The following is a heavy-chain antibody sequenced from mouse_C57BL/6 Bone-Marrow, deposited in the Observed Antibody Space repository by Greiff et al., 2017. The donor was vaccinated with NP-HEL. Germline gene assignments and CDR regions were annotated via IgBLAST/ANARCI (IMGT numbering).Heavy chain of an antibody. V-gene: IGHV3-6*01. CDR3: ASCITTVVAPIGMDC. CDR1: GYSITSGYY. CDR2: ISYDGSN. J-gene: IGHJ4*01. Sequence: EVKLVESGPGLVKPSQSLSLTCSVTGYSITSGYYWNWIRQFPGNKLEWMGYISYDGSNNYNPSLKNRISITRDTSKNQFYLKLNSVTTEDTATYYCASCITTVVAPIGMDCWGQGTSVAVSS. D-gene: IGHD1-1*01.